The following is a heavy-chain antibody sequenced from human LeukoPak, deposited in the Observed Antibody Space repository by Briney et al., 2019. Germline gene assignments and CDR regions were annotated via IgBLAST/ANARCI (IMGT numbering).Heavy chain of an antibody. Sequence: SVKVSCKASGGTFSSYAISWVRQAPGQGLEWMGRIIPIFGTANYAQKFQGGVTITTDESTSTAYMELSSLRSEDTAVYYCASLVLRSYYYYMDVWGKGTTVTVSS. V-gene: IGHV1-69*05. CDR2: IIPIFGTA. J-gene: IGHJ6*03. CDR1: GGTFSSYA. CDR3: ASLVLRSYYYYMDV. D-gene: IGHD1-14*01.